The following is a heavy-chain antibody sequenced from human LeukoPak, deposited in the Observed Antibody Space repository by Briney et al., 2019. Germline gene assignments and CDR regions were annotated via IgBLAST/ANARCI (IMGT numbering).Heavy chain of an antibody. CDR3: ARDRFDY. J-gene: IGHJ4*02. CDR2: ISSSSSIM. V-gene: IGHV3-48*02. Sequence: PGGSLRLSCGASGXTFSSYSMNWVRQAPGKGLEWVPYISSSSSIMYYADSVKGRFTISRDNAKKSLYLQMNSLRDEDTAVYYCARDRFDYWGQGTLVTVSS. CDR1: GXTFSSYS.